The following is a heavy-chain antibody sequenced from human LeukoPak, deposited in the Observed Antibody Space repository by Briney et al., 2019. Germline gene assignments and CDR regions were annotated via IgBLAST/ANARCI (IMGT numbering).Heavy chain of an antibody. J-gene: IGHJ3*02. D-gene: IGHD4-17*01. CDR3: ARGHTVKDAFDI. CDR2: INHSGST. CDR1: GGSFSGYY. Sequence: SETLSLTCAVYGGSFSGYYWSWIRQPPGKGLEWIGEINHSGSTNYNPSLKSRVTISVDTSKNQFSLKLSSVTAADTAVYYCARGHTVKDAFDIWGQGTMVTVSS. V-gene: IGHV4-34*01.